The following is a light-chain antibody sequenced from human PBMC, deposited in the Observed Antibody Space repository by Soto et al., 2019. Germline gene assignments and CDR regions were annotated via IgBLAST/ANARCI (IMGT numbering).Light chain of an antibody. J-gene: IGKJ4*01. CDR2: GAS. CDR3: QQYGSSRIT. Sequence: EIVLTQSPGTLSLSPGERATLSCRASQSVSSNYLAWYQQKPGQAPRLLIYGASRRATGIRDRFSGSASGTDFTVTISRLEPEDFAVYYCQQYGSSRITFGGGTKVEIK. V-gene: IGKV3-20*01. CDR1: QSVSSNY.